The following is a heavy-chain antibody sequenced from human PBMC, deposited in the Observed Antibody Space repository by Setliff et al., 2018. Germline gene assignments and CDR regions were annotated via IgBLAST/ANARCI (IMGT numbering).Heavy chain of an antibody. J-gene: IGHJ4*02. Sequence: AASVKVSCKTSGYTFINYGLSWMRQAPGQGLEWMGWNSGYNGNTDYAQNLQGRVTMTIDTSTSTAYMELRSLRSDDTAVYYCARVPRLEWLLPTFDSWGQGTLVTV. CDR1: GYTFINYG. V-gene: IGHV1-18*01. CDR2: NSGYNGNT. CDR3: ARVPRLEWLLPTFDS. D-gene: IGHD3-3*01.